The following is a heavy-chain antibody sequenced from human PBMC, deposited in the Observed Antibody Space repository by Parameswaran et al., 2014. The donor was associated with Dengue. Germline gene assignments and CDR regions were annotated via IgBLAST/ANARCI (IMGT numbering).Heavy chain of an antibody. CDR2: ISSNGGST. D-gene: IGHD1-7*01. CDR3: VKDPHVTGTTRDYYGMDV. V-gene: IGHV3-64D*06. J-gene: IGHJ6*02. Sequence: WIRQPPGKGLEYVSAISSNGGSTYYADSVKGRFTISRDNSKNTLYLQMSSLRAEDTAVYYCVKDPHVTGTTRDYYGMDVWGQGTTVTVSS.